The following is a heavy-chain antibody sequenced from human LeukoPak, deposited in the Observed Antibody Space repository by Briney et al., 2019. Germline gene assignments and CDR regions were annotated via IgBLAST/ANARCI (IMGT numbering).Heavy chain of an antibody. V-gene: IGHV4-59*01. D-gene: IGHD3-9*01. CDR1: GGSISSYY. CDR3: ARDGYDILTGYRPYFDY. CDR2: IYYSGST. J-gene: IGHJ4*02. Sequence: SETLSLTCTVSGGSISSYYWSWIRQPPGKGLEWIGYIYYSGSTNYNPSPKSRVTISVDTSKNQFSLKLSSVTAADTAVYYCARDGYDILTGYRPYFDYWGQGTLVTVSS.